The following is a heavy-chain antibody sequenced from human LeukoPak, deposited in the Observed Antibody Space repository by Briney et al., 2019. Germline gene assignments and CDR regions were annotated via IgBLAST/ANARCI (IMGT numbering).Heavy chain of an antibody. CDR2: ISYEGDTT. D-gene: IGHD4-17*01. Sequence: GGSLRLFCAASGFIFRIYGMHWVRQAPGKGLEWVALISYEGDTTYYADSVKGLFTISRENYTEMLYLQMNSLRADDTAVYYCARSYGDSRLTWWFAPWGQGTLVTVSA. V-gene: IGHV3-30*03. CDR1: GFIFRIYG. CDR3: ARSYGDSRLTWWFAP. J-gene: IGHJ5*02.